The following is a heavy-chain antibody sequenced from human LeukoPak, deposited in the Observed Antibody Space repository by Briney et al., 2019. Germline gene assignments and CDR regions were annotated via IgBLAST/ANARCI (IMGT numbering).Heavy chain of an antibody. J-gene: IGHJ4*02. D-gene: IGHD3-22*01. CDR2: IHSGGTT. V-gene: IGHV3-66*01. Sequence: GGSLRLSCTASGFTVSSNYMTWVRQAPGKGLECVSLIHSGGTTDYADSVKGRFTISRDNSKNMLYLQMNSLRVEDTAVYYCAREGGDNYYDSSGQYDYWGQGTLVTVSS. CDR1: GFTVSSNY. CDR3: AREGGDNYYDSSGQYDY.